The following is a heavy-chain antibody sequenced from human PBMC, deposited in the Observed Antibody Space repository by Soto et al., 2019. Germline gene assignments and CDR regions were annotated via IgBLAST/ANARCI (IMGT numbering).Heavy chain of an antibody. V-gene: IGHV3-48*02. D-gene: IGHD3-22*01. J-gene: IGHJ4*02. CDR2: ISSSSSTI. CDR3: ARDGHYDSSGAPHFDY. Sequence: GGSLRLSCAASGFTFSSYSMNWVRQAPGKGLEWVSYISSSSSTIYYADSVKGRFTISRDNAKNSLYLQMNSLRDEDTAVYYCARDGHYDSSGAPHFDYWGQGTLVTVSS. CDR1: GFTFSSYS.